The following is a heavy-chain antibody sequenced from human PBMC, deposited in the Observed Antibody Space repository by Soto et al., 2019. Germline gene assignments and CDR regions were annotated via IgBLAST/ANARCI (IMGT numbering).Heavy chain of an antibody. CDR2: IYYSGST. J-gene: IGHJ6*02. CDR3: ARASWITIPDYYYGMDV. Sequence: ASETLSLTCTVSGVSISSSSYYWGWIRQPPGKGLEWIGSIYYSGSTYYNPSLKSRVTISVDTSKNQFSLKLSSVTAADTAVYYCARASWITIPDYYYGMDVWGQGTTVTVSS. V-gene: IGHV4-39*01. CDR1: GVSISSSSYY. D-gene: IGHD3-3*01.